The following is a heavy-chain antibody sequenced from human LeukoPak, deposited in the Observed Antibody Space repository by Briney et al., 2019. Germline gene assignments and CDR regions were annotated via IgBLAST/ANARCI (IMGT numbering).Heavy chain of an antibody. Sequence: GGSLRLSCAASGFTFDDYGMSWVRQAPGKGLEWVSGINWNGGSTGYADSVKGRFTISRDNSKNTLYLQMNSLRAEDTAVYYCAKEVTVTTYLAYYYYYMDVWGKGTTVTVSS. J-gene: IGHJ6*03. CDR1: GFTFDDYG. CDR2: INWNGGST. CDR3: AKEVTVTTYLAYYYYYMDV. V-gene: IGHV3-20*04. D-gene: IGHD4-11*01.